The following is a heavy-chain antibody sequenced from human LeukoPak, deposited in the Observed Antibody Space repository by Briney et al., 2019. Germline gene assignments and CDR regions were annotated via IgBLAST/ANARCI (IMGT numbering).Heavy chain of an antibody. V-gene: IGHV4-39*01. J-gene: IGHJ4*02. Sequence: PSETLSLTCTVSGDSVSSSTYYWDWIRQPPGKGLEWIGNICYNVSTYYNPSLRSRVTMSVDTSKNQFSLRLSSVTAADTAVYYCARHVGGSRCYDFWSGYYSDFWGQGTLVTVSS. CDR2: ICYNVST. CDR1: GDSVSSSTYY. CDR3: ARHVGGSRCYDFWSGYYSDF. D-gene: IGHD3-3*01.